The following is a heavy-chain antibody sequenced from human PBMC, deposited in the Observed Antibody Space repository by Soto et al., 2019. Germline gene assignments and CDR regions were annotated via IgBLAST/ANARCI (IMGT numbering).Heavy chain of an antibody. CDR2: ISGSGGST. J-gene: IGHJ3*02. V-gene: IGHV3-23*01. CDR1: GFTFSSYA. CDR3: AKDRDYYGSGSYYAFDI. Sequence: SCAASGFTFSSYAMSWVRQAPGKGLEWVSAISGSGGSTYYADSVKGRFTISRDNSKNTLYLQMNSLRAEDTAVYYCAKDRDYYGSGSYYAFDIWGQGTMVTVSS. D-gene: IGHD3-10*01.